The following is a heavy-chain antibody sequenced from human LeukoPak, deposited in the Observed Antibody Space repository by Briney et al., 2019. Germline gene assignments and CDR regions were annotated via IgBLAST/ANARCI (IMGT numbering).Heavy chain of an antibody. CDR3: ARGPNHYYYMDF. J-gene: IGHJ6*03. V-gene: IGHV1-2*02. CDR2: INPNGGVT. CDR1: GYFFTGYY. Sequence: ASMKVSCKASGYFFTGYYIHWVRQAPGQGLEWMGWINPNGGVTKSAQKFQGRVTMTRDMSINTVYMELSGLTSDDTALYYCARGPNHYYYMDFWGKGTTVSVSS.